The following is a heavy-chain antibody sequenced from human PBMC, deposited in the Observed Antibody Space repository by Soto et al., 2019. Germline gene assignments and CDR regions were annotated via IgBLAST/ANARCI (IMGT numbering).Heavy chain of an antibody. V-gene: IGHV2-5*02. CDR1: GFSLSTSGVG. CDR3: AHRRGSAWALDAFDI. J-gene: IGHJ3*02. D-gene: IGHD6-19*01. Sequence: QITLKESGPTLVKPTQTLTLTCTFSGFSLSTSGVGVGWIRQPPGKALEWLALIYWDDDKRYSPSLKSRLTINRDTAKHPVALTMTSIDPQDTGTYCCAHRRGSAWALDAFDICGQGTMVTVS. CDR2: IYWDDDK.